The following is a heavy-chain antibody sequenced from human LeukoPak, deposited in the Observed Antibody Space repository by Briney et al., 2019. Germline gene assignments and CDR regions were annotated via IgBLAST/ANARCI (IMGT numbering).Heavy chain of an antibody. Sequence: GGSLRFSCAASEFTVSSSYMSWVRQAPGKGLEWVSVIYSGGSTYYADSVKGRFTIPRDNSKNTLYLQMNSLRAEDTAVYYCAREVGFDYWGQGTLVTVSS. V-gene: IGHV3-53*01. CDR3: AREVGFDY. CDR2: IYSGGST. CDR1: EFTVSSSY. D-gene: IGHD1-26*01. J-gene: IGHJ4*02.